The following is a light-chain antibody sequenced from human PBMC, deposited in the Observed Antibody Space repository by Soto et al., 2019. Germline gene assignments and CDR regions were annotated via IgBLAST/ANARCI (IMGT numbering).Light chain of an antibody. J-gene: IGKJ1*01. CDR1: QSVSNNY. Sequence: AALSCRASQSVSNNYLAWYQQKPGQAPRLLIYGASNRATGIPDRFSGSGSGTDFTLTISRLEPEDFAVYYCQQYGSSGTFGQGTKVDIK. CDR2: GAS. V-gene: IGKV3-20*01. CDR3: QQYGSSGT.